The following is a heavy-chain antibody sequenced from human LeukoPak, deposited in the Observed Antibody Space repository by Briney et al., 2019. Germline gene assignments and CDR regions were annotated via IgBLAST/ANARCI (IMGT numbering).Heavy chain of an antibody. J-gene: IGHJ5*01. CDR2: ISPSSNSI. D-gene: IGHD5-24*01. CDR1: GFTFSSYA. Sequence: GGSLRLSCVASGFTFSSYAMTWVRQAPGKGLEWVSAISPSSNSIYYTDSVKGRFTVSRDNSKNTLHLQMNSLRDEDTAVYYCVKGSRDGNSYDSWGQGTLVTVSS. V-gene: IGHV3-23*01. CDR3: VKGSRDGNSYDS.